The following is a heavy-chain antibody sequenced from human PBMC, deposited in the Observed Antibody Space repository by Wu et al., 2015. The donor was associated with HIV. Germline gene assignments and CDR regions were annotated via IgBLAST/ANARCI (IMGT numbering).Heavy chain of an antibody. CDR1: GYSISSGYY. V-gene: IGHV4-38-2*02. CDR2: IYHSGST. J-gene: IGHJ4*02. Sequence: QVQLQESGPGLVKPSETLSLTCTVSGYSISSGYYWGWIRQPPGKGLEWIGSIYHSGSTYYNPSLKSRVTISVDTSKNQFSLKLSSVTAADTAVYYCARGATGINDYWGQGTLVTVSS. CDR3: ARGATGINDY. D-gene: IGHD1-1*01.